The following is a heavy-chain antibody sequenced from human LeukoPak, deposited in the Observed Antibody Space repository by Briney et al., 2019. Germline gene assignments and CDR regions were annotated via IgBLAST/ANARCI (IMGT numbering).Heavy chain of an antibody. CDR2: IYPGDSDT. J-gene: IGHJ4*02. V-gene: IGHV5-51*01. CDR1: GYTFRSNW. D-gene: IGHD3-22*01. CDR3: ARRDYDSSDMIDY. Sequence: GESLKISCETSGYTFRSNWIAWVRQVPGKGLEWMGIIYPGDSDTKYSPSFEGQVTISVDKSISTAYLQWSSLKASDTAMYYCARRDYDSSDMIDYWGQGTLVTVSS.